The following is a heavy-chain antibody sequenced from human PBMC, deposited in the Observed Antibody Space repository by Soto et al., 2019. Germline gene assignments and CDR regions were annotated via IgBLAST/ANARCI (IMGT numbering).Heavy chain of an antibody. V-gene: IGHV3-30*03. CDR2: VSDDGTRK. Sequence: QVQLVESGGGVVQPGRSLRLTCAASGFTFSGSGMHWVRQDPGKGLEWVALVSDDGTRKYYADSVKGRFTISRDNSENTLYLQMNSLRAEDTAVYYGARWVGGSRKDNRGKDDSGGQGTLVTVSS. CDR3: ARWVGGSRKDNRGKDDS. D-gene: IGHD5-18*01. J-gene: IGHJ5*01. CDR1: GFTFSGSG.